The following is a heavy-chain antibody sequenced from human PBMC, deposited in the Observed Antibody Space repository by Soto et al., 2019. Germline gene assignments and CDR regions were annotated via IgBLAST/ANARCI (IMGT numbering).Heavy chain of an antibody. CDR3: ERGPPTMFRGVPNLDY. CDR1: GGSFSGYY. D-gene: IGHD3-10*01. J-gene: IGHJ4*02. CDR2: INHSGST. Sequence: SETMSLTCAVYGGSFSGYYWSWIRQPPGKGLEWIGEINHSGSTNYNPSLKSRVTISVDTSKNQFSLKLSSVTAADTAVYYCERGPPTMFRGVPNLDYWGQGTLVTVS. V-gene: IGHV4-34*01.